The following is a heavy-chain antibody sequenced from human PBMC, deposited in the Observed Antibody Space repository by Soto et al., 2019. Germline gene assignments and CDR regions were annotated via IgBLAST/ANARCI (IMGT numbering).Heavy chain of an antibody. CDR3: ARCYCSVGSCYARWHFDL. CDR1: GYTFTNYA. CDR2: ISASTRNT. D-gene: IGHD2-15*01. J-gene: IGHJ2*01. Sequence: QVQLVQSGAEVKKPGASVKVSCQASGYTFTNYAISWVRQAPGQGLEWMGWISASTRNTDQAQNFQGRVTMTIDTSTNTSNMEQTSLRTDDKAVYYCARCYCSVGSCYARWHFDLWGRGTLVTVST. V-gene: IGHV1-18*01.